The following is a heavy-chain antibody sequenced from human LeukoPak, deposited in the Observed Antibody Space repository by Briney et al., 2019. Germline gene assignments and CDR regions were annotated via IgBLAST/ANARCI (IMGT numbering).Heavy chain of an antibody. CDR1: GFTFSGSA. Sequence: GGSLRLSCAASGFTFSGSAMHWVRQASGKGLEWVGRIRSKANSYATAYAASVKGRFTISRDDSKNTAYLQMNSLKTEDTAVYYCTRPGATADYWGQGTLVTVSS. D-gene: IGHD1-26*01. V-gene: IGHV3-73*01. J-gene: IGHJ4*02. CDR3: TRPGATADY. CDR2: IRSKANSYAT.